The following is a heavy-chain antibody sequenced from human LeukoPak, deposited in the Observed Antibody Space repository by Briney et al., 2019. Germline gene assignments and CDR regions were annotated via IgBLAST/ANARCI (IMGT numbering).Heavy chain of an antibody. CDR2: INPNSGGT. D-gene: IGHD6-19*01. J-gene: IGHJ5*02. CDR3: AREMRSGWVWFDP. V-gene: IGHV1-2*02. Sequence: ASVKVSCKASGYTFTGYYMHWVRQAPGQGLEWMGWINPNSGGTNYAQKFQGRVTMTRDTSISTAYMELSRLRSDDTAVCYCAREMRSGWVWFDPWGQGTLVTVSS. CDR1: GYTFTGYY.